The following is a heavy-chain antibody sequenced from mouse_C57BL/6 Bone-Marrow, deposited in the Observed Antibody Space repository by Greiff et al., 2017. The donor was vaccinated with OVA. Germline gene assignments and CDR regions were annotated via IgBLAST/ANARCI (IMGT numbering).Heavy chain of an antibody. J-gene: IGHJ3*01. CDR3: ARRLGPFAY. V-gene: IGHV5-6*02. Sequence: EVKLQESGGDLVKPGGSLKLSCAASGFTFSSYGMSWVRQTPDKRLEWVATISSGGSYTYYPDSVKGRFTISRDNAKNTLYLQMSSLKSEDTAMYYCARRLGPFAYWGQGTLVTVSA. CDR2: ISSGGSYT. CDR1: GFTFSSYG. D-gene: IGHD4-1*01.